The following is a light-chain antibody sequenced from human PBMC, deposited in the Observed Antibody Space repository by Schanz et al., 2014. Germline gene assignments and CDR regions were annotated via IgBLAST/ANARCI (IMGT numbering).Light chain of an antibody. CDR1: SSDVGGYNY. Sequence: QSALTQPASVSGSPGQSITISCTGTSSDVGGYNYVSWYQHHPGKAPKLMIYDVSNRPSGVSNRFSGSKSGNTASLTISGLQAEDEADYYCSSYAGSTNVVFGGGTKLTVL. CDR3: SSYAGSTNVV. CDR2: DVS. V-gene: IGLV2-14*03. J-gene: IGLJ2*01.